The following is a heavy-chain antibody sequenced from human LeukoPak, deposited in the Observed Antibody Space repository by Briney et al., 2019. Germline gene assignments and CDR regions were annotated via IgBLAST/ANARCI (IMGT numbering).Heavy chain of an antibody. CDR1: GYTFTSYY. CDR2: INPSGGST. CDR3: ARGLEDYYGSGYRYYYFDY. Sequence: ASVKVSCKASGYTFTSYYMHWVRQAPGQGLEWMGIINPSGGSTSYAQKFQGRVTMTTDTSTSTAYMELRSLRSDDTAVYYCARGLEDYYGSGYRYYYFDYWGQGTLVTVSS. D-gene: IGHD3-10*01. J-gene: IGHJ4*02. V-gene: IGHV1-46*01.